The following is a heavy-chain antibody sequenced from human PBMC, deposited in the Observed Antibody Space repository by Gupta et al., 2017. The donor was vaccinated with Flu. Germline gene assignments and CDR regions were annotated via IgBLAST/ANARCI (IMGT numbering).Heavy chain of an antibody. J-gene: IGHJ4*02. CDR1: GYIFVNYG. CDR2: ISIRNGHP. Sequence: QVHLVQSGPEVRKAGAAVRVSCQASGYIFVNYGITWVRQAPGQGLEWVGRISIRNGHPDFAQKFQGRVTFTADTATATAYMEVRSLRNDDTATFYCAKERCRFGPCNTSPGDYLDIWGQGTQVIVSS. D-gene: IGHD3-3*01. V-gene: IGHV1-18*01. CDR3: AKERCRFGPCNTSPGDYLDI.